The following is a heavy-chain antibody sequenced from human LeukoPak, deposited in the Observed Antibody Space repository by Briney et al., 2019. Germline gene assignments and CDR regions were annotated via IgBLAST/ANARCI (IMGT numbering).Heavy chain of an antibody. V-gene: IGHV4-39*01. Sequence: PSETLSLTCTVSGGSISSSNYYWGWIRQPPGKGLEWIGSIHYSGSTYYNPSLESRVTISVDTSKNQFSLKLGSVTAADTAVYFCARVRVIDWGSSYFDYWGQGNLVTVSS. D-gene: IGHD3-9*01. J-gene: IGHJ4*02. CDR1: GGSISSSNYY. CDR3: ARVRVIDWGSSYFDY. CDR2: IHYSGST.